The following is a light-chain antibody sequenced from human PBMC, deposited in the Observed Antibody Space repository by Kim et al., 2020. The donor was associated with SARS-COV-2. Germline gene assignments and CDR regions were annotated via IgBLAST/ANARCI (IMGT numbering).Light chain of an antibody. CDR3: SSYAGSNDFV. Sequence: GQSVTISCTRTNSDIGGYNYVSWYQQHPGKAPKLMIYDVSKRPSGVPDRFSGSKSGNTASLTVSGLQAEDEADYYCSSYAGSNDFVFGTGTEVTVL. CDR1: NSDIGGYNY. CDR2: DVS. V-gene: IGLV2-8*01. J-gene: IGLJ1*01.